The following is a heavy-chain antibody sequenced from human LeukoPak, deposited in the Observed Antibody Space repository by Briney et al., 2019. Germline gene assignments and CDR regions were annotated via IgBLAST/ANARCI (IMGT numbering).Heavy chain of an antibody. V-gene: IGHV4-59*01. Sequence: SETLSLTCTVSGGSISSYYWSWIRQPPGKGLEWIGYIYYSGSTNYNPSLKSRVTISVATSKNQLSLKLSSVTAADTAVYYCARVSGYDWESFYDYWGQGTLVTVSS. CDR2: IYYSGST. D-gene: IGHD5-12*01. J-gene: IGHJ4*02. CDR3: ARVSGYDWESFYDY. CDR1: GGSISSYY.